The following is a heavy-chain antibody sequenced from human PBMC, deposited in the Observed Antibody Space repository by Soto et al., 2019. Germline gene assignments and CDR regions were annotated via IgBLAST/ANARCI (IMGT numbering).Heavy chain of an antibody. CDR2: IYYSGST. V-gene: IGHV4-59*01. J-gene: IGHJ4*02. Sequence: QVQLQESGPGLVKPSETLSLTCTVSSASFTVYYWSWIRQPPGKGLEWIGYIYYSGSTRYNPSLTGRVTLSADTSKNQFSLKLRSVTAADTAVYYCARDAGGPGDYWGQGVLVTVSS. CDR1: SASFTVYY. CDR3: ARDAGGPGDY. D-gene: IGHD2-15*01.